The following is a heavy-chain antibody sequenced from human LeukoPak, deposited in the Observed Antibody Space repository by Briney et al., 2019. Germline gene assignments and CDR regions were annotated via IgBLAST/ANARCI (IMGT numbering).Heavy chain of an antibody. CDR2: ISGSGGST. Sequence: PGGSRRPSRAPAAFTSTSISMGWDRPVPGKGLGWVSAISGSGGSTYYADSVKGRFTISRDNSKNTLYLQMNGLRAEDTAVYYCAKDLNDIVVVETDYWGQGTLVTVSS. CDR1: AFTSTSIS. CDR3: AKDLNDIVVVETDY. D-gene: IGHD2-2*01. V-gene: IGHV3-23*01. J-gene: IGHJ4*02.